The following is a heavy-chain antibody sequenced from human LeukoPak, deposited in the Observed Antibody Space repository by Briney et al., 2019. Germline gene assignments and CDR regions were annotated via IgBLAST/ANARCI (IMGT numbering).Heavy chain of an antibody. D-gene: IGHD4-23*01. CDR1: GGSISSYY. J-gene: IGHJ6*02. CDR2: IYYSGST. V-gene: IGHV4-59*01. Sequence: SETLSLTCTASGGSISSYYWSWIRQPPGKGLEWIGYIYYSGSTNYNPSLKSRVTISVDTSKNQFSLKLSSVTAADTAVYYCARGAVTTVDHYYYGMDVWGQGTTVTVSS. CDR3: ARGAVTTVDHYYYGMDV.